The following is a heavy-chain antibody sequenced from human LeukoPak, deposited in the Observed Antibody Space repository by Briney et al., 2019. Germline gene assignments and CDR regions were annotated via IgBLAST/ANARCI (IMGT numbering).Heavy chain of an antibody. CDR3: ARDDVGVPGGWFDP. J-gene: IGHJ5*02. CDR2: INYSGST. V-gene: IGHV4-59*12. Sequence: SETLSLTCTASGGTFSSYCMSWIRQPPGKGLEWIGYINYSGSTNYNPSLKSRVTISVDTSKNQFSLKLSSVTAADTAVYYCARDDVGVPGGWFDPWRQGPLVTVSS. D-gene: IGHD2-2*01. CDR1: GGTFSSYC.